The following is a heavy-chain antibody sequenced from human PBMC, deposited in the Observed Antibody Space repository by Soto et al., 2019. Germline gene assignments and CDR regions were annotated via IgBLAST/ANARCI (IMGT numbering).Heavy chain of an antibody. CDR1: GFTFTSSA. D-gene: IGHD1-26*01. Sequence: QMPVVQSGPEVKTPGTSVKVSCKTSGFTFTSSAVQWVRQARGQRLEWIGWIIVASGQTKYAQNLQERITITRDMSTSTAYMELSSLRSEDTAVYYCAAELYTGGRCCSFDIWGQGTMVTVSS. J-gene: IGHJ3*02. CDR2: IIVASGQT. V-gene: IGHV1-58*01. CDR3: AAELYTGGRCCSFDI.